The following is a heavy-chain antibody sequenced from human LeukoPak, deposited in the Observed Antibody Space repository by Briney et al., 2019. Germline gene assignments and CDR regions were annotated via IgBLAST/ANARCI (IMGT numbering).Heavy chain of an antibody. V-gene: IGHV4-39*07. CDR1: DGSISSSSYY. D-gene: IGHD2-15*01. CDR3: ARLGYCSGGSCYYYYYMDV. CDR2: IYYGSVFYSVST. J-gene: IGHJ6*03. Sequence: PSETLSLTCTVSDGSISSSSYYWGWIRQPPGTGLEWIVSIYYGSVFYSVSTYYNPSLKSRVTMSGDTSKNQFSLKLSSVTAADTAAYYCARLGYCSGGSCYYYYYMDVWGKGTTVTVSS.